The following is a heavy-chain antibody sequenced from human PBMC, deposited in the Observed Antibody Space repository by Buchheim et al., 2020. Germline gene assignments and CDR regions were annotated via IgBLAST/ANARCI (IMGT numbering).Heavy chain of an antibody. CDR3: ARGLRSSGWYAKVVNNYYYYGMDV. J-gene: IGHJ6*02. V-gene: IGHV3-48*02. CDR1: GFTFSSYS. D-gene: IGHD6-19*01. Sequence: EVQLVESGGGLVQPGGSLRLSCAASGFTFSSYSMNWVRQAPGKGLEWVSYISSSSSTIYYADSVKGRFTISRDNAKNSLYLQMNSLRDEDTAVYYCARGLRSSGWYAKVVNNYYYYGMDVWGQGTT. CDR2: ISSSSSTI.